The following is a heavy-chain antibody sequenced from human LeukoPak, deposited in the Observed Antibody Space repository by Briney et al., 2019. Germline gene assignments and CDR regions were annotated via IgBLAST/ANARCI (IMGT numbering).Heavy chain of an antibody. CDR1: GFTFTSYA. J-gene: IGHJ4*02. CDR2: ISNDGSNK. V-gene: IGHV3-30-3*01. D-gene: IGHD6-19*01. CDR3: ARDLGLGRGWSGGDY. Sequence: PGRSVRLSCAASGFTFTSYAMHWVRQAPGKGLEWVAIISNDGSNKYYADSVKGRFTISRDNSKSTVYLQVNSLRAEDTAVCYCARDLGLGRGWSGGDYWGQGTLVTVSS.